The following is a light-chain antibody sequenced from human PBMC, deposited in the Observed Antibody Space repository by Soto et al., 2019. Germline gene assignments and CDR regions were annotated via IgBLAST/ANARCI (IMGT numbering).Light chain of an antibody. CDR1: QTVSRN. Sequence: EVVMTQSTATLSVSPGERATLSCGASQTVSRNLAWYQQRPGQAPRLLIYDISNRATGVPARFSGSGSETEFTLTIRSLQSEDFAVYLCQQYNNWPSFGQGTRLEIK. V-gene: IGKV3-15*01. CDR3: QQYNNWPS. CDR2: DIS. J-gene: IGKJ5*01.